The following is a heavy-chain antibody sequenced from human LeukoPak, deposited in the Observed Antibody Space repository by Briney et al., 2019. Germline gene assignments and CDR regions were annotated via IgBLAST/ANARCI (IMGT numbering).Heavy chain of an antibody. Sequence: PSETLSLTCTVSGGSFSDYYWSWIRQPPGKGLESIGSIYYSGGTNYNPSLKSRVTISLDTSKSQFSLKLTSVTAADTAVYYCARTTADYFDWLFHPGAFDIWGQGTMVTVSS. CDR1: GGSFSDYY. CDR2: IYYSGGT. V-gene: IGHV4-59*08. D-gene: IGHD3-9*01. J-gene: IGHJ3*02. CDR3: ARTTADYFDWLFHPGAFDI.